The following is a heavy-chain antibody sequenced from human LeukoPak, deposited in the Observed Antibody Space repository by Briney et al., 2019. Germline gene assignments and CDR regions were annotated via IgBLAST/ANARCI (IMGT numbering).Heavy chain of an antibody. D-gene: IGHD3-10*01. CDR1: GYTFTSYG. J-gene: IGHJ4*02. Sequence: VGPVSVSCMASGYTFTSYGISWVRPAPGQGVEWMGCICAYNGNTNSAQKLQGRVTMTTDTSTSTAYTELRSLRSDDTAVYDCARDLERITTVRGVGDYWGQGTLVTVSS. CDR2: ICAYNGNT. CDR3: ARDLERITTVRGVGDY. V-gene: IGHV1-18*01.